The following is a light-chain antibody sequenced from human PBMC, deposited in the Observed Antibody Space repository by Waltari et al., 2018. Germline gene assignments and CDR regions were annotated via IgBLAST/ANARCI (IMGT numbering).Light chain of an antibody. Sequence: DIQMTQSPSTLSASVGDRVTITCRARHSISSWLAWYQQKPGKAPKLLIYEVASLENGVPSRFSGSGSGTEFTLTISSRQPDDFATYYWQLFNTYPIPFGRGTKVDIK. CDR2: EVA. CDR1: HSISSW. J-gene: IGKJ3*01. V-gene: IGKV1-5*03. CDR3: QLFNTYPIP.